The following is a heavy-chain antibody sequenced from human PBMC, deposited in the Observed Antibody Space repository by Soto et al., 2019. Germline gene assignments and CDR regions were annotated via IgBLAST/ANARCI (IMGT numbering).Heavy chain of an antibody. CDR1: GFSFSDDW. J-gene: IGHJ4*02. V-gene: IGHV3-15*07. CDR2: IKSKTDGGTT. D-gene: IGHD5-12*01. Sequence: EVQLVESGGGLVKPGESLGLSCAASGFSFSDDWMNWVRQAPGKGLEWVGRIKSKTDGGTTDYAAPVNVRFSISRDDSKNTLYLQMSSLKTDDTAVYYCTRGRLSGHYTEYWGRGTLVTVSS. CDR3: TRGRLSGHYTEY.